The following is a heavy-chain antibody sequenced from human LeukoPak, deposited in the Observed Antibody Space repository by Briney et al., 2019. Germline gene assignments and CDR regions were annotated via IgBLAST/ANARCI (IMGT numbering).Heavy chain of an antibody. J-gene: IGHJ6*03. CDR2: MYDRGNA. D-gene: IGHD4-11*01. V-gene: IGHV4-59*08. CDR3: ASVASGPYSHYYYYYMDV. CDR1: GDSISSYY. Sequence: SETLSLTCTVSGDSISSYYWSWIRQPLGKGLEWIGYMYDRGNANYNPSLKSRVTISLDTSKNQYSLKLSSVTAADTAVYYCASVASGPYSHYYYYYMDVWGKGTTVTVSS.